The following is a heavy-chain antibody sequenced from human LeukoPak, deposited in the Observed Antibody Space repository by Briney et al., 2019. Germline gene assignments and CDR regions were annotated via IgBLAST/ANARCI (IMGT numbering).Heavy chain of an antibody. D-gene: IGHD1-26*01. V-gene: IGHV3-48*04. CDR3: ARDLSSGSRGQGVFDY. J-gene: IGHJ4*02. Sequence: GGSLRLSCAASGFTFSSYSMNWIRQAPGKGLEWVSYISSSGSTIYYADSVKGRFTISRDNAKNSLYLQMNSLRAEDTAVYYCARDLSSGSRGQGVFDYWGQGTLVTVSS. CDR1: GFTFSSYS. CDR2: ISSSGSTI.